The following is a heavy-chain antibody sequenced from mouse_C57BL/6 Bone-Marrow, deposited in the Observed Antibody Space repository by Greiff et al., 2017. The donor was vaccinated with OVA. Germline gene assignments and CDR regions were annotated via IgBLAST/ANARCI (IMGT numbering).Heavy chain of an antibody. V-gene: IGHV10-1*01. CDR2: IRSKSNNYAT. Sequence: EVMLVESGGGLVQPKGSLKLSCAASGFSFNTYAMNWVRQAPGTGLEWVARIRSKSNNYATYYADSVKDRFTISRDDSESMLYLQMNNLKTEDTAMYYCVGLLRSWFAYWGQGTLVTVSA. CDR3: VGLLRSWFAY. J-gene: IGHJ3*01. CDR1: GFSFNTYA. D-gene: IGHD1-1*01.